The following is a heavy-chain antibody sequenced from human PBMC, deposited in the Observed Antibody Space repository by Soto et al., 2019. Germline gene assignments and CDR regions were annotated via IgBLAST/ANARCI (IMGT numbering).Heavy chain of an antibody. V-gene: IGHV4-39*01. J-gene: IGHJ4*02. D-gene: IGHD6-13*01. CDR3: AISERGPYSSRPFDY. Sequence: LYLTCTVSGGSISSISYYWGWIRQPPGKGLEWIGSIYYSGSTYYNPSLKSRVTISVDTSKNQFSLKMSSVTAADTAVYYCAISERGPYSSRPFDYWGQGTLVTVSS. CDR1: GGSISSISYY. CDR2: IYYSGST.